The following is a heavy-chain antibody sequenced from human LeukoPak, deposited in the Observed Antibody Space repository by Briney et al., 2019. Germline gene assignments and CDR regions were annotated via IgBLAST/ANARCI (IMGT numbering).Heavy chain of an antibody. CDR2: ISWNSASV. D-gene: IGHD6-13*01. J-gene: IGHJ4*02. CDR3: AKDYGYSSSWYDY. CDR1: GFTFDDYG. V-gene: IGHV3-9*01. Sequence: PGGSLRLSCEASGFTFDDYGMHWVRQAPRKGLEWVSTISWNSASVGYVDSVKGRFTISRDNAKKTLYLQMNSLRPEDTALYYCAKDYGYSSSWYDYWGQGTLVTVSS.